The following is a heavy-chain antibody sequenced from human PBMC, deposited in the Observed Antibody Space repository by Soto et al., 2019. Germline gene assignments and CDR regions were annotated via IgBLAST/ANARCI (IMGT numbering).Heavy chain of an antibody. J-gene: IGHJ4*02. CDR1: GFTFGSYA. D-gene: IGHD3-10*01. Sequence: GGSLRLSCAASGFTFGSYAMSWFRQAPGKGLEWVSAISGSGGSTYYADSVKGRFTISRDNSKNTLYLQMNSLRAEDTAVYYCAKAVCFGEIRQYYFDSWGQGPLVTVS. V-gene: IGHV3-23*01. CDR3: AKAVCFGEIRQYYFDS. CDR2: ISGSGGST.